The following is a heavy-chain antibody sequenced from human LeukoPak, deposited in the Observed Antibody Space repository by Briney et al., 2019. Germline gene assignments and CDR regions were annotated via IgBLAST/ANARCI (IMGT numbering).Heavy chain of an antibody. V-gene: IGHV4-39*07. D-gene: IGHD6-19*01. CDR2: IYYSGST. CDR3: ARDWGCSSGWYRQGGFDY. Sequence: PSETLSLTCTVSGGSISSSSYYWGWIRQPPGKGLEWIGSIYYSGSTYYNPSLKSRVTISVDTSKNQFSLKLSSVTAADTAVYYCARDWGCSSGWYRQGGFDYWAREPRSPSPQ. J-gene: IGHJ4*02. CDR1: GGSISSSSYY.